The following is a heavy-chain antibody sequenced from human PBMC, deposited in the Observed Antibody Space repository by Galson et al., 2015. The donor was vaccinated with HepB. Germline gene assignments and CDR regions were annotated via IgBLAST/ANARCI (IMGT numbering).Heavy chain of an antibody. CDR3: AKKGTLSGYYFDY. V-gene: IGHV3-23*01. CDR1: GFTFSSYA. Sequence: SLRLSCAASGFTFSSYAMSWVRQAPGKGLEWVSAISGSGGSTYYADSVKGRFTISRDNSKNTLYLQMNSLRAEDTVVYYCAKKGTLSGYYFDYWGQGTLVTVSS. CDR2: ISGSGGST. J-gene: IGHJ4*02. D-gene: IGHD3-22*01.